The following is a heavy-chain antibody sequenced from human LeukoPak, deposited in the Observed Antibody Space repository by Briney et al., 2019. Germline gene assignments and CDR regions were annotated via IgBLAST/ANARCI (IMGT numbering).Heavy chain of an antibody. V-gene: IGHV4-39*01. Sequence: PSETLSLTCTVSGGSISSSSNFWGWIRQPPGKGLEWIGSISYSGSAYYNPSLKSRVTISGDTSKNQFSLKLSSVTAADTAVYYCARHLGAGGQLLLGVIDYWGQGTLVTVSS. J-gene: IGHJ4*02. CDR1: GGSISSSSNF. D-gene: IGHD2-2*01. CDR2: ISYSGSA. CDR3: ARHLGAGGQLLLGVIDY.